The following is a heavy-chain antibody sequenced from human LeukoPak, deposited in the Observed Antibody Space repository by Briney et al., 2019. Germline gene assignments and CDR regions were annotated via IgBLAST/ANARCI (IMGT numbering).Heavy chain of an antibody. Sequence: SVKVSCKASGGTFSSYAISWVRQAPGQGLEWMGRIIPILGIANYAQKFQGRVTITADKSTSTAYMELSSLRSEDTAVYYCAREALAVAGTRVFDYGGQGTLVTVSS. D-gene: IGHD6-19*01. CDR2: IIPILGIA. CDR1: GGTFSSYA. CDR3: AREALAVAGTRVFDY. J-gene: IGHJ4*02. V-gene: IGHV1-69*04.